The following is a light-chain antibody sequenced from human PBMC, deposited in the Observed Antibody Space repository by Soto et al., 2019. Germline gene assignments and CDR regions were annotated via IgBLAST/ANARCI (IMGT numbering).Light chain of an antibody. CDR2: GAS. J-gene: IGKJ3*01. Sequence: EIVMTQSPATLSVSLVGRATLSCRASQSVSSNLAWYQQKPGQAPRLLIYGASTRATGIPARFSGSGSGTEFTLTISSLQSEDFAVYYCQQYNNWPLFGPGTKVDIK. CDR3: QQYNNWPL. CDR1: QSVSSN. V-gene: IGKV3-15*01.